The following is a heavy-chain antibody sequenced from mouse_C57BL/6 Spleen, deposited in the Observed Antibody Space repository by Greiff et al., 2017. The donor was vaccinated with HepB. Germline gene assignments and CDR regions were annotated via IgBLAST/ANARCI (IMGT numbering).Heavy chain of an antibody. CDR3: ARKRGYDYFYAMDY. Sequence: VKLVESGPGLVQPSQSLSITCTVSGFSLTSYGVHWVRQSPGKGLEWLGVIWSGGSTDYNAAFISRLSISKDNSKSQVFFKMNSLQADDTAIYYCARKRGYDYFYAMDYWGQGTSVTVSS. CDR2: IWSGGST. CDR1: GFSLTSYG. D-gene: IGHD2-4*01. V-gene: IGHV2-2*01. J-gene: IGHJ4*01.